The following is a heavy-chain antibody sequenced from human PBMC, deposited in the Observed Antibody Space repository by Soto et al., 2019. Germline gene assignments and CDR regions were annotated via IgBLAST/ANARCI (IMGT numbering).Heavy chain of an antibody. CDR1: GGTFSRHS. CDR3: ARDLTSDRAS. V-gene: IGHV1-69*01. Sequence: QVQMVQSGAEVKKPGSSARVSCKVSGGTFSRHSISWVRQAPGQGLEWMGGIIPIFDATQYAQKFQGRLTITADDSTTTFHMGLSGLRAEDTAIYYCARDLTSDRASWGQATLVTVS. J-gene: IGHJ4*02. CDR2: IIPIFDAT. D-gene: IGHD6-6*01.